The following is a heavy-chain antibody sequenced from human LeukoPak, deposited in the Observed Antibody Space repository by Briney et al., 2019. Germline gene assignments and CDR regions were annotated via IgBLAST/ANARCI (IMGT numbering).Heavy chain of an antibody. Sequence: SETLSLTCAVYGGSFSGYYWSWIRQPPGKGLEWIGEINHSGSTNYNPSLKSRVTISVDTSKNQVSLKLSSVTAADTAVYYCARGDIDILTGYYYYYYGMDVWGQGTTVTVSS. CDR3: ARGDIDILTGYYYYYYGMDV. CDR1: GGSFSGYY. D-gene: IGHD3-9*01. J-gene: IGHJ6*02. CDR2: INHSGST. V-gene: IGHV4-34*01.